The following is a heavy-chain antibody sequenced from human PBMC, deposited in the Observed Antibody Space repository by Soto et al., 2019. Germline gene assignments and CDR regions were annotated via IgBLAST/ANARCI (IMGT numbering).Heavy chain of an antibody. Sequence: QVQLVQSGAEVKKPGASVKVSCKASGYTFTSYGSSWVRQAPGQGREWIGLISAYNGNTNYAQKLQGRVTMTTDTSTRTAYMELRSLRSDDTSVYYWARVVAVSGRCFDYWGQGTLVTVSS. V-gene: IGHV1-18*01. CDR1: GYTFTSYG. D-gene: IGHD6-19*01. CDR3: ARVVAVSGRCFDY. CDR2: ISAYNGNT. J-gene: IGHJ4*02.